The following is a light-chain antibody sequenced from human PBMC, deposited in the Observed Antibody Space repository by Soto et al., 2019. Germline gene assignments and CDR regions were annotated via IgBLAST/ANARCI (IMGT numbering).Light chain of an antibody. J-gene: IGKJ4*01. V-gene: IGKV3-11*01. CDR1: QSISSY. CDR2: DAS. CDR3: QQRSRCPLT. Sequence: EIVLTQSPATLSLSPGERATLSCRASQSISSYLGWYQQKPGQAPRLLIYDASNRAAGIPARFSGSGSGTDFTLTISSLEPEDFAVYYCQQRSRCPLTFGGGTKVEIK.